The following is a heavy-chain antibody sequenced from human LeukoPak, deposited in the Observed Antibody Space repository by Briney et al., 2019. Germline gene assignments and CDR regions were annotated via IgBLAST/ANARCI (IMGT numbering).Heavy chain of an antibody. V-gene: IGHV3-30-3*01. CDR1: GFTFSSYA. J-gene: IGHJ4*02. CDR2: ISYDGNNK. D-gene: IGHD2-21*02. Sequence: GGSLRLSCAASGFTFSSYAIHWVRQAPGKGLEWVAVISYDGNNKYYADSVKGRFTISRDNSKNTLYLQMNSLRAEDTAVYYCARDRWGPFDYWGQGTLVTVSS. CDR3: ARDRWGPFDY.